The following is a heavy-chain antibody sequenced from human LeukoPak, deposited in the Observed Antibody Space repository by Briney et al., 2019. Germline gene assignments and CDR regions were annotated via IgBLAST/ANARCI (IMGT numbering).Heavy chain of an antibody. CDR1: GFTFSNAW. CDR2: IKSKPDGGTI. D-gene: IGHD5-12*01. Sequence: GGSLRLSCAASGFTFSNAWMSWVRQAPGKGLEWVGRIKSKPDGGTIHYAPPVKGRFTISRDDSKNTLLLQMNSLKTEDTAVYYCTADYRGYEVFDYWGQGTLVTVSS. CDR3: TADYRGYEVFDY. J-gene: IGHJ4*02. V-gene: IGHV3-15*01.